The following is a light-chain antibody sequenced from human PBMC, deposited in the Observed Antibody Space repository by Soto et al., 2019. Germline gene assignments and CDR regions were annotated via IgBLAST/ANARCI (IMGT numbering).Light chain of an antibody. Sequence: QSVLTQPPSASGTPGQRVTISCSGGGSSIGTNTVNWYRQLPGTAPKLLIYGNNQRPSGVPDRFSGSKSGTSASLAISGLQSEDEAEYYCAAWDGSLNNVLFGGGTKVTV. V-gene: IGLV1-44*01. J-gene: IGLJ2*01. CDR1: GSSIGTNT. CDR3: AAWDGSLNNVL. CDR2: GNN.